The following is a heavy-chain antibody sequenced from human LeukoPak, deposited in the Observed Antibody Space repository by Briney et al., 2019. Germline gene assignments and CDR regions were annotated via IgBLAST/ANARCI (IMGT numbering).Heavy chain of an antibody. CDR3: ASQAGGGSYYRLAY. CDR2: IYYSGST. V-gene: IGHV4-39*07. J-gene: IGHJ4*02. D-gene: IGHD1-26*01. Sequence: PSETLSLTCTVSGGSISSSSYYWGWIRQPPGKGREWNGSIYYSGSTYYNPSLKSRVTISVDTPKNQFSLKLSSGTAANTAVYYWASQAGGGSYYRLAYWGQGTLVTVPS. CDR1: GGSISSSSYY.